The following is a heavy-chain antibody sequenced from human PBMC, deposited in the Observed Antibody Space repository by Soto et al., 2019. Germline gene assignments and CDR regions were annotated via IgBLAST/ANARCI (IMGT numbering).Heavy chain of an antibody. CDR1: GFTFSSYE. J-gene: IGHJ6*02. CDR2: ISSSGSTI. Sequence: LRLSCAASGFTFSSYEMNWVRQAPGKGLEWVSYISSSGSTIYYADSVKGRFTISRDNAKNSLYLQMNSLRAEDTAVYYCARVGVVVVPAARGPHYYYYGMDVWGQGTTVTVSS. CDR3: ARVGVVVVPAARGPHYYYYGMDV. V-gene: IGHV3-48*03. D-gene: IGHD2-2*01.